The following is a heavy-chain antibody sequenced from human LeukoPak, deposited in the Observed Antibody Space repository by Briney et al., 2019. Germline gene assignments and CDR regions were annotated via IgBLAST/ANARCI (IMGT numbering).Heavy chain of an antibody. D-gene: IGHD2-2*01. J-gene: IGHJ4*02. CDR1: GDSVSSNSAA. CDR2: TYYRSKWYN. CDR3: ARDQDCSSTSCYYFDY. V-gene: IGHV6-1*01. Sequence: SQTLSLTCAISGDSVSSNSAAWNWIRQSPSRGLGWLGRTYYRSKWYNDYAVSVKSRITINPDTSKNQLSLQLNSVTPEDTAVYYCARDQDCSSTSCYYFDYWGQGTLVTVSS.